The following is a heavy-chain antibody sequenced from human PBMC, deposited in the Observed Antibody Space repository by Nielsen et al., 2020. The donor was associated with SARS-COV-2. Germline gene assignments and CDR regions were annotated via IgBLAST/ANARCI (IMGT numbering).Heavy chain of an antibody. D-gene: IGHD5-24*01. V-gene: IGHV1-18*01. CDR1: GGTFSSYA. CDR2: INTQNLKT. J-gene: IGHJ6*02. Sequence: ASVKVSCKASGGTFSSYAISWVRQAPGQGLEWMGWINTQNLKTNYAQNVQDRVTLTTDTSTRTAYMEVRRLRSDDTAVYYYVRDRDRLYGYIYGMDVWGQGTTVTVSS. CDR3: VRDRDRLYGYIYGMDV.